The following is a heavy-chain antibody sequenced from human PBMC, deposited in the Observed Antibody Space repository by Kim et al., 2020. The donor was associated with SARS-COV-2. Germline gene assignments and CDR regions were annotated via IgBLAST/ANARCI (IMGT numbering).Heavy chain of an antibody. J-gene: IGHJ4*02. Sequence: TKYSQKFQGRVTITRDTSASTAYMELSSLRSEDTAVYYCARPRDYGDYGYWGQGTLVTVSS. CDR3: ARPRDYGDYGY. D-gene: IGHD4-17*01. CDR2: T. V-gene: IGHV1-3*01.